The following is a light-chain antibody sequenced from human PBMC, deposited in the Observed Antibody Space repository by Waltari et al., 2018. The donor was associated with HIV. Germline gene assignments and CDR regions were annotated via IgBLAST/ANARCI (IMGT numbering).Light chain of an antibody. Sequence: QSVLTQPPSASGTPGQTVTISCSGSRSNIGGNYVHWYHRLPGTAPKLRIYRNNQRPSGVPDRFSGSKSGTSASLAISGLRSEDEADYYCASWDDSLSGWVFGGGTKVTVL. CDR1: RSNIGGNY. V-gene: IGLV1-47*01. J-gene: IGLJ3*02. CDR3: ASWDDSLSGWV. CDR2: RNN.